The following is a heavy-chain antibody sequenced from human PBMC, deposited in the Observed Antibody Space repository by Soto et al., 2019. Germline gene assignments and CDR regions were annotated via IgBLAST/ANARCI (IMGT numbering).Heavy chain of an antibody. V-gene: IGHV4-39*01. CDR1: DGSSNHGADY. Sequence: SDTCSVADGSSNHGADYYGRIRQSPGEGLEWIGSVYYSGSTYYNPSLKSRVTISIDTSKRQFFLNLSSMTAADTAVYYCARKPPRQAGDWGQGTLVTVSS. CDR2: VYYSGST. J-gene: IGHJ1*01. CDR3: ARKPPRQAGD. D-gene: IGHD6-13*01.